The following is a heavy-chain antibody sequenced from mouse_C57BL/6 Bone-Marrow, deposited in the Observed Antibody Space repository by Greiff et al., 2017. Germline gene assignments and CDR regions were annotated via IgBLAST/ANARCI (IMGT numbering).Heavy chain of an antibody. CDR1: GYTFTSYG. D-gene: IGHD1-1*02. J-gene: IGHJ2*01. CDR2: IYPRSGNT. CDR3: ARRSLARVADY. Sequence: VQVVESGAELARPGASVKLSCKASGYTFTSYGISWVKQRTGQGLEWIGEIYPRSGNTYYNEKFKGKATLTADKSSSTAYMELRSLTSEDSAVYFCARRSLARVADYWGQGTTLTVSS. V-gene: IGHV1-81*01.